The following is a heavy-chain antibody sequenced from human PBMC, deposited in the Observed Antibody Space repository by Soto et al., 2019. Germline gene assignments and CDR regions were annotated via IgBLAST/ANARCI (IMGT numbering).Heavy chain of an antibody. CDR2: IYYSGST. J-gene: IGHJ6*02. V-gene: IGHV4-39*01. CDR3: ATEGGCSSSPGVDRMDC. D-gene: IGHD6-13*01. Sequence: PSETLSLTCCVSGDSTRIRYWWTWLRRPPGKGLEWIGSIYYSGSTYYNPSLKSRVTISVDTSKNQFSLKLSSVTAADTAVYSSATEGGCSSSPGVDRMDCWAQG. CDR1: GDSTRIRYW.